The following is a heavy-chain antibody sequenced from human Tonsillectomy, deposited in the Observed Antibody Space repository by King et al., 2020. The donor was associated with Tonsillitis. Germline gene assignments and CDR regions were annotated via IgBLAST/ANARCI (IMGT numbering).Heavy chain of an antibody. CDR3: AKVGYYGDHFDY. D-gene: IGHD4-17*01. Sequence: VQLVESGGGLIQPGGSLRLSCAASGFTFSSYAMSWVRQAPGKGLVWGSAIRGGGGSTFYADSVKGRFTISRDNSKSTLYLQMNSLRAEDTAVYHCAKVGYYGDHFDYWGQGTLVTVSS. CDR1: GFTFSSYA. J-gene: IGHJ4*02. CDR2: IRGGGGST. V-gene: IGHV3-23*04.